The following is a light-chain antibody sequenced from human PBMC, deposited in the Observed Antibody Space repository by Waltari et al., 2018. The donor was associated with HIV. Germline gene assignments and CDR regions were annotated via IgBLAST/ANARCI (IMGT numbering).Light chain of an antibody. CDR1: SGHSSYA. Sequence: QLVLTQSPSASASLGASVMLTCTLSSGHSSYAIAWHHQQPEKGPRFLMKVNSDGSHKKGDGIPDRFSGSSSGAERYLIISSLQSEDEADYYCQTWGTGIHVFGTGTKVTVL. J-gene: IGLJ1*01. CDR3: QTWGTGIHV. V-gene: IGLV4-69*01. CDR2: VNSDGSH.